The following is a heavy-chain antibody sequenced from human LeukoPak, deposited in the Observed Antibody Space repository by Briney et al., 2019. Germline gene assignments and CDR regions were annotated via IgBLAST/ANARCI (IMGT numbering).Heavy chain of an antibody. J-gene: IGHJ4*02. CDR1: GYTFTSYG. V-gene: IGHV1-18*01. CDR2: ISAYNGNT. Sequence: ASVKVSCKASGYTFTSYGISWVRQAPGQGLEWMGWISAYNGNTNYAQKLQGRVTMTTDTSTSTAYMELRSLRSDDTAVYYCARDGTLGLGDISPSFDYWGQGTLVTVSS. CDR3: ARDGTLGLGDISPSFDY. D-gene: IGHD3-16*01.